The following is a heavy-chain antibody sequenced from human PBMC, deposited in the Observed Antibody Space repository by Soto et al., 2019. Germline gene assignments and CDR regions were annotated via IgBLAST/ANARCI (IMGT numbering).Heavy chain of an antibody. D-gene: IGHD1-1*01. V-gene: IGHV3-13*01. Sequence: EVQLVESGGGLVQPGGSLRLSCAASGFTFSSYDMHWVRQATGKGLEWVSAIGTAGDTYYPGSVMGRFTISRENAKNSLYLQMNSLRAGDTAVYYCARATRDDDAFDIWGQGTMVTVSS. J-gene: IGHJ3*02. CDR3: ARATRDDDAFDI. CDR1: GFTFSSYD. CDR2: IGTAGDT.